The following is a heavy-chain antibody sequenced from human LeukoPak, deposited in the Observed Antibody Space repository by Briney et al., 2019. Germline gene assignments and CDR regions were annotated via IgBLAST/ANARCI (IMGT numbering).Heavy chain of an antibody. CDR2: MSPNSGDT. Sequence: APVKVSCKASGYTFTRYDFNWVRQATGRGPEWMGWMSPNSGDTGYAQKFQDRVTMTRNTSISTAYMELSSLRSDDTAVYYCARGPPNWGYDYWGPGTLVTVSS. CDR3: ARGPPNWGYDY. CDR1: GYTFTRYD. J-gene: IGHJ4*02. D-gene: IGHD7-27*01. V-gene: IGHV1-8*01.